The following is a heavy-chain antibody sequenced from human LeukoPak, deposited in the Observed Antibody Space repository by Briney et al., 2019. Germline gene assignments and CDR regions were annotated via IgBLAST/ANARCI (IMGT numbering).Heavy chain of an antibody. Sequence: GGSLRLSCAASGFTFTEKWMSWVRQAPGKGLEWVANIKQDGSEKFYVDSVKGRFTISRDNAENSLYLQMNSLRAEDTAVYYCARWSGSVTARNYYYYMDVWGEGTTVTVSS. D-gene: IGHD6-6*01. CDR3: ARWSGSVTARNYYYYMDV. V-gene: IGHV3-7*01. CDR2: IKQDGSEK. CDR1: GFTFTEKW. J-gene: IGHJ6*03.